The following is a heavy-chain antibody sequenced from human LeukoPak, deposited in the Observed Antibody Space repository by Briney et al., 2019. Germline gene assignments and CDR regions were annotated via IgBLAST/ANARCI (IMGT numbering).Heavy chain of an antibody. J-gene: IGHJ4*02. CDR1: GYTFGSYG. D-gene: IGHD3-22*01. CDR3: ARDQGYYDSSGPDY. CDR2: GSAYNGDT. Sequence: ASVKVSCKASGYTFGSYGIIWVRQAPGQGLEWVGWGSAYNGDTTYAQKVQCRVTVTTDTSTSTAYVELRSLRSDHTAVYYCARDQGYYDSSGPDYWGQGALVTVSP. V-gene: IGHV1-18*01.